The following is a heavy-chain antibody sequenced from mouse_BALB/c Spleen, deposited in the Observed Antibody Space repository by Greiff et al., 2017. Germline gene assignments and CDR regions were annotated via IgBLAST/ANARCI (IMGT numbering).Heavy chain of an antibody. V-gene: IGHV1-15*01. Sequence: VQLQQSGPELVKPGASVKIPCKASGYTFTDYEMHWVKQTPVHGLEWIGAIDPETGGTAYNQKFKGKATLTADKSSSTAYMELRSLTSEDSAVYYCTGGYSGYAMDYWGQGTSVTVSS. CDR3: TGGYSGYAMDY. CDR2: IDPETGGT. J-gene: IGHJ4*01. D-gene: IGHD2-12*01. CDR1: GYTFTDYE.